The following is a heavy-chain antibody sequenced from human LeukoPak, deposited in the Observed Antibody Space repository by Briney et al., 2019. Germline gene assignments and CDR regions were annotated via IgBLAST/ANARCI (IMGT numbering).Heavy chain of an antibody. Sequence: SETLSLTCTVSGGSITTNSYYWGWIRQPPGKGLEWIGSIYYSGNTYYNPSLKSRVSVSVDTSKNQFSLKLSSVTASDTAVYYCARGVNWIDPWGQGTLVTVSS. CDR3: ARGVNWIDP. CDR2: IYYSGNT. J-gene: IGHJ5*02. CDR1: GGSITTNSYY. V-gene: IGHV4-39*07. D-gene: IGHD6-13*01.